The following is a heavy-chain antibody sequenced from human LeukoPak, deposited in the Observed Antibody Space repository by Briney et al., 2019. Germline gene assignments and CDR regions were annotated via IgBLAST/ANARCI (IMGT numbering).Heavy chain of an antibody. D-gene: IGHD3-3*01. CDR3: ARVLGTPKITIFGVVIIDYYYYYMDV. CDR2: MNPNSGNT. V-gene: IGHV1-8*01. CDR1: GYTFTSYD. J-gene: IGHJ6*03. Sequence: ASVKVSCKASGYTFTSYDINWVRQATGQGLEWMGWMNPNSGNTGYAQKFQGRVTMTRNTSISTAYMELSSLRSEDTAAYYCARVLGTPKITIFGVVIIDYYYYYMDVWGQGSTVTVSS.